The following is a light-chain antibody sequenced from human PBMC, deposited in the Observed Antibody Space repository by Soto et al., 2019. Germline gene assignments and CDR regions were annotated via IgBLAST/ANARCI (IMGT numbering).Light chain of an antibody. CDR2: AAS. Sequence: DIQMTQSPSSLSASVGDRVTITCRASQGITNHLAWYQQQPGKVPKLLIYAASTLQSGVPSRFSGSASGTDFTHTISSRQPDDVATYYCQKYNSAPWTFGQGTKVEIK. J-gene: IGKJ1*01. CDR3: QKYNSAPWT. V-gene: IGKV1-27*01. CDR1: QGITNH.